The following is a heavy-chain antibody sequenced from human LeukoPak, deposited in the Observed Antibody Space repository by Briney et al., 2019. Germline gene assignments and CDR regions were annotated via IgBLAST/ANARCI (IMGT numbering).Heavy chain of an antibody. V-gene: IGHV4-59*01. D-gene: IGHD2-15*01. J-gene: IGHJ3*01. CDR2: ISSSGSA. CDR1: GDSLGIYK. Sequence: SETLSLTCSVSGDSLGIYKWSWIRQPPGKGLDGIAHISSSGSAIYNPSLMSRVSMSVDTSKNQFSLRLTSVTAADTAGYYCAREWSGFDFWRQGTTVTVSS. CDR3: AREWSGFDF.